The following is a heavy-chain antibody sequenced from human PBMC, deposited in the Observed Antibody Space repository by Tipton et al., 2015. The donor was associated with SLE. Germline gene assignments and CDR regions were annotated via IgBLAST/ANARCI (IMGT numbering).Heavy chain of an antibody. CDR1: GDSVSSNRGA. V-gene: IGHV6-1*01. J-gene: IGHJ3*02. D-gene: IGHD1-26*01. Sequence: LVQSSQTLSLTCAISGDSVSSNRGAWNWIRQSPSSGLEWLGRTYYRSKWYNDYAVSVKSRITINPDTSKNQFSLQLNSVTPEDTAVYYCARELGATGDAFDSWGQGTLVTVSS. CDR3: ARELGATGDAFDS. CDR2: TYYRSKWYN.